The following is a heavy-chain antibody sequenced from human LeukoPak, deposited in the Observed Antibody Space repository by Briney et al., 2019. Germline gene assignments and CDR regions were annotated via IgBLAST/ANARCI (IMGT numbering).Heavy chain of an antibody. Sequence: ASVKVSCKASGYTFTSYGISWVRQAPGQGLEWMGWISAYNGNTNYAQKLQGRVTMTTDTSTSTAYMELRSLRSDDTAVYYCARDWGIAARQYYFDYWGQGTLVTVSS. CDR3: ARDWGIAARQYYFDY. J-gene: IGHJ4*02. CDR2: ISAYNGNT. CDR1: GYTFTSYG. D-gene: IGHD6-6*01. V-gene: IGHV1-18*01.